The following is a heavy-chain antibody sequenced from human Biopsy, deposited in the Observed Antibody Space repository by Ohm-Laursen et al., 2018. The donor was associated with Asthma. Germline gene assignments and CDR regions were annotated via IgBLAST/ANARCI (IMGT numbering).Heavy chain of an antibody. J-gene: IGHJ4*02. CDR2: IYHLGNA. D-gene: IGHD3-22*01. Sequence: SDTLSLTCYVSGGSISVSNWWSWVRQPPGRGLEWIGQIYHLGNANYNPSLKSRVTMSVDKSKNQLSLKLTSVTAADTAVYFCARRWRSYDSSNYYLDQWGQGTLVTVSS. CDR1: GGSISVSNW. CDR3: ARRWRSYDSSNYYLDQ. V-gene: IGHV4-4*02.